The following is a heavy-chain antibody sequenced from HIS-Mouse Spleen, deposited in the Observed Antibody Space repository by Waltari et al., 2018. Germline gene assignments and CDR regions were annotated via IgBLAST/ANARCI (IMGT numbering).Heavy chain of an antibody. Sequence: QVQLQQWGAGLLKPSETLSLTCAVYGGSFSVYSWSWIRQPPGKGLEWIGEINHSGSTNYNPSLKSRVTISVDTSKNQFSLKLSSVTAADTAVYYCARAPALYSLWGQGTLVTVSS. D-gene: IGHD3-16*01. CDR1: GGSFSVYS. J-gene: IGHJ4*02. V-gene: IGHV4-34*01. CDR2: INHSGST. CDR3: ARAPALYSL.